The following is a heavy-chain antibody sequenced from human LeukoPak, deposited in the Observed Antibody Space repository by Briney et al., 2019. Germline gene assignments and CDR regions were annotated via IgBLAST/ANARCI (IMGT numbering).Heavy chain of an antibody. V-gene: IGHV3-23*01. Sequence: GGSLRLSCAVSGLTFSRYAMSWVRQAPGKGLEWVSAISESGSGTYYADSVKGRFTISRDNSEDTLSLQMNSLRAEDTAVYYCAKDIAQGYTFGSIEQDYWGQGTLVTVSS. D-gene: IGHD1-1*01. CDR3: AKDIAQGYTFGSIEQDY. CDR1: GLTFSRYA. J-gene: IGHJ4*02. CDR2: ISESGSGT.